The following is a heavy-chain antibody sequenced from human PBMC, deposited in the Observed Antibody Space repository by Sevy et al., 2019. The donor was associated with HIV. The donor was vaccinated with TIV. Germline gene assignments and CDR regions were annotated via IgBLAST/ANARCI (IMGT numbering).Heavy chain of an antibody. J-gene: IGHJ4*02. V-gene: IGHV3-9*01. Sequence: GGYLRLSCAASGFTFDDYAMHWVRQAPGKGLEWVSGISWNSGSIGYADSVKGRFTISRDNAKNSLYLQMNSLRAEDTALYYCAKDTSGGSYAGIDYWGQGTLVTVSS. CDR3: AKDTSGGSYAGIDY. CDR1: GFTFDDYA. D-gene: IGHD1-26*01. CDR2: ISWNSGSI.